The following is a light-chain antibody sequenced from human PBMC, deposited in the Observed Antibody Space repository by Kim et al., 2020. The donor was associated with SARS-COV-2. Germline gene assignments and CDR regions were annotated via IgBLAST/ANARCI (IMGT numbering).Light chain of an antibody. CDR2: NVA. J-gene: IGLJ3*02. CDR1: SSDIGASNY. V-gene: IGLV2-14*03. CDR3: LSFTDINTWV. Sequence: QSALTQPASVSGSPGQSITISCTGTSSDIGASNYVSWYQHLPGKAPKLMIYNVAGRPSGVSDRFSGSKSGSTASLTISGLQAEDEADYYCLSFTDINTWVFGGGTQLTVL.